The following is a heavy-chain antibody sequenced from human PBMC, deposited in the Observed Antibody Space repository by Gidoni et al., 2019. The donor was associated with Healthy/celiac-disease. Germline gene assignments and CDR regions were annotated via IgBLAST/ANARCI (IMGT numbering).Heavy chain of an antibody. J-gene: IGHJ6*02. Sequence: QVQLVQSGAEVKKPGASVKVSCKASGYTFTGYYMHWVRQAPGQGLEWMGWINPNSGGTNYAQKFQGWVTMTRDTSISTAYMELSRLRSDDTAVYYCARERITGTTGPSYYYYGMDVWGQGTTVTVSS. CDR1: GYTFTGYY. CDR2: INPNSGGT. V-gene: IGHV1-2*04. D-gene: IGHD1-7*01. CDR3: ARERITGTTGPSYYYYGMDV.